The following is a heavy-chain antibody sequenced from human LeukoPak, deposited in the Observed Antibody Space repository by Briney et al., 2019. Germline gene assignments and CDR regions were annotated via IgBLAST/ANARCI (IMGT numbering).Heavy chain of an antibody. CDR1: GGSISSYY. CDR3: ARDHYYYDASGYYLLDY. D-gene: IGHD3-22*01. CDR2: IYYSGST. V-gene: IGHV4-59*01. J-gene: IGHJ4*02. Sequence: PSETLSLTCTVSGGSISSYYWSWIRQPPGKGLEWIGYIYYSGSTNYNPSLKSRVTISVDTSKNQFSLKLSSVTAADTAVYYCARDHYYYDASGYYLLDYWGQGTLVTVSS.